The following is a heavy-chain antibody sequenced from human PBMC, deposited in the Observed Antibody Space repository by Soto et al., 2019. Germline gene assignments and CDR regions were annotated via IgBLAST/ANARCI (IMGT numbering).Heavy chain of an antibody. J-gene: IGHJ4*02. CDR3: ARGGGSLNS. D-gene: IGHD2-15*01. CDR2: INSGSTSV. CDR1: GFSFSISA. V-gene: IGHV3-21*02. Sequence: DVQLVESGGGLVKPGGSLRLSCEVSGFSFSISAMNWVRQAPGKGLEWVSSINSGSTSVRYADSVKGRFTISRDNANNPLSLHMNTLRVDDTAVYYCARGGGSLNSWGQGSLVTVSS.